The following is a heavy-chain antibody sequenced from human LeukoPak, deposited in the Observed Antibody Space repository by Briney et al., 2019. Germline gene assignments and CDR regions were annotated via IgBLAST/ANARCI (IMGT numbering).Heavy chain of an antibody. D-gene: IGHD7-27*01. CDR1: GFNFRIHG. J-gene: IGHJ4*02. V-gene: IGHV3-23*01. Sequence: GGTLRLSCAASGFNFRIHGINWVRQAPGKGLEWVSAIGVSGIHTYFADSVRGRFSISRDDSRNTVYLQMNSLRAGDTALYFCARDLSSLGLDDWGQGTLVTVSS. CDR2: IGVSGIHT. CDR3: ARDLSSLGLDD.